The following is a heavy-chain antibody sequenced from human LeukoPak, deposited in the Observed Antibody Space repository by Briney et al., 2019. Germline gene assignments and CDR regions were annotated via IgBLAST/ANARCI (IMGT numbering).Heavy chain of an antibody. V-gene: IGHV3-7*01. CDR1: GFTFSSYG. CDR3: ARIVSGSYV. CDR2: IKQDGSEK. J-gene: IGHJ4*02. D-gene: IGHD1-26*01. Sequence: AGGSLRLSCAASGFTFSSYGMHWVRQAPGKGLEWVANIKQDGSEKYYVDSVKGRFTISRDNAKNSLYLQMNSLRAEDTAVYYCARIVSGSYVWGQGTLVTVSS.